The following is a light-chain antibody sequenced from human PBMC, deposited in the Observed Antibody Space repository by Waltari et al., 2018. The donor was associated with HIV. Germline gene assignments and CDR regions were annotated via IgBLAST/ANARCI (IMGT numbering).Light chain of an antibody. J-gene: IGLJ2*01. Sequence: QSIVLPCTGSSSDIGYYDYVSWYQQYPGQAPKALIYEVTSRPSGTSSRFSGSTSVTTAFLAISNLQTDDEADYFCSSYTRRGTVVFGGGTRLTVL. CDR1: SSDIGYYDY. V-gene: IGLV2-14*03. CDR2: EVT. CDR3: SSYTRRGTVV.